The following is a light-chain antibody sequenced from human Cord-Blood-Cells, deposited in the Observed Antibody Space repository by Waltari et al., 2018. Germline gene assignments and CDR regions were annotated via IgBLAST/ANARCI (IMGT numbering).Light chain of an antibody. J-gene: IGKJ2*01. CDR1: KSISSY. CDR3: QQSYSTPYT. CDR2: AAS. Sequence: DIQMTQSPSSLSASVGDRVTITCRASKSISSYLNWYQQKPGKAPKLLFYAASSLQSGVPSRFSGSGSGTDFTLTISSLQPEDFATYYCQQSYSTPYTFGQGTKLEIK. V-gene: IGKV1-39*01.